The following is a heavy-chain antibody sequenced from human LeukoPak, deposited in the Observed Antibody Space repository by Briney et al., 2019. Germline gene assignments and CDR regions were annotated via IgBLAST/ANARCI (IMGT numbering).Heavy chain of an antibody. CDR1: GFTFSSYD. CDR2: IGTAGDT. CDR3: ARAWGSDYDLNY. Sequence: GGSLRLSCAASGFTFSSYDMHWVRQATGKGLEWVSAIGTAGDTYYPGSVKGRFTISRDSAKNSLYLQMNNLRAEDTAVYYCARAWGSDYDLNYWGQGTLVTVSS. J-gene: IGHJ4*02. D-gene: IGHD5-12*01. V-gene: IGHV3-13*01.